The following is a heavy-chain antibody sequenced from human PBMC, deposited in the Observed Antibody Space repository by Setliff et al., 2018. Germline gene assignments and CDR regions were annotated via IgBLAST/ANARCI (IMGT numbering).Heavy chain of an antibody. CDR2: IYTSGST. D-gene: IGHD4-17*01. CDR1: GGSLNSGSYY. Sequence: KPSETLSLTCAVSGGSLNSGSYYWSWIRQPAGKGLEWIGRIYTSGSTNYNPSLKSRVTISVDTSKNQFSLKLSSVTAADTAVYYCARSPYTMGIHDYGGPQDYYGMDVWGQGTTVTVSS. V-gene: IGHV4-61*02. J-gene: IGHJ6*02. CDR3: ARSPYTMGIHDYGGPQDYYGMDV.